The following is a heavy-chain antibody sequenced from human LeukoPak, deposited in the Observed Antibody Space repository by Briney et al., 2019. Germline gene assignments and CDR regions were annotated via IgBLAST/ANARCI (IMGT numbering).Heavy chain of an antibody. CDR3: ANSYGGNSSVPGGWDV. J-gene: IGHJ6*02. Sequence: GGSLRLSCAASGFTFSSYAMSWVRQAPGKGLEWVSAISGSGGSTYYADSVKGRFTISRDNSKNTLYLQMNSLRAEDTAVYYCANSYGGNSSVPGGWDVWGQGTTVTVSS. D-gene: IGHD4-23*01. V-gene: IGHV3-23*01. CDR1: GFTFSSYA. CDR2: ISGSGGST.